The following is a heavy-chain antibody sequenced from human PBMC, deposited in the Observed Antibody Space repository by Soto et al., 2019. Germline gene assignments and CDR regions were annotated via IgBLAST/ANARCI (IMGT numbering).Heavy chain of an antibody. Sequence: QVQLVQSGAEVKKPGASVKVSCKASGYTFTSYDINWVRQATGQGLEWMGWMNPNSGNTGYAQKFQGRVTMTRNTSIGTAYMELSSLRSEDTAVYYCARVYVGSSRLRGDYYYYMDVWGKGTTVTVSS. V-gene: IGHV1-8*01. CDR2: MNPNSGNT. D-gene: IGHD6-6*01. J-gene: IGHJ6*03. CDR1: GYTFTSYD. CDR3: ARVYVGSSRLRGDYYYYMDV.